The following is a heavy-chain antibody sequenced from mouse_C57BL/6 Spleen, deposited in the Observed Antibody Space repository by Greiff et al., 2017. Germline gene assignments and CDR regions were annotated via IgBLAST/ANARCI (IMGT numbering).Heavy chain of an antibody. J-gene: IGHJ4*01. Sequence: EVKLKESGPELVKPGASVKISCKASGYSFTDYNMNWVKQSNGKSLEWIGVINPNYGTTSYNQKFKGKATLTVDQSSSTAYMQLNSLTSEDSAVYYCARYGSLLYAMDYWGQGTSVTVSS. CDR3: ARYGSLLYAMDY. D-gene: IGHD1-1*01. CDR1: GYSFTDYN. V-gene: IGHV1-39*01. CDR2: INPNYGTT.